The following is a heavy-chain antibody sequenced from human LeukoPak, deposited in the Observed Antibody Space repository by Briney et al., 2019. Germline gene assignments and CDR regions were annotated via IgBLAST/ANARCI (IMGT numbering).Heavy chain of an antibody. J-gene: IGHJ4*02. CDR1: GYTFTSYG. CDR2: ISAYNGNT. V-gene: IGHV1-18*01. D-gene: IGHD6-13*01. CDR3: AREYSSNWLYYFDF. Sequence: ASVKVSCKASGYTFTSYGISWVRQAPGQGLEWMGWISAYNGNTNYAQKLQGRVTMTTDTSTSTAYMELSSLRSDDTAVYYCAREYSSNWLYYFDFWGQGTLVTVSS.